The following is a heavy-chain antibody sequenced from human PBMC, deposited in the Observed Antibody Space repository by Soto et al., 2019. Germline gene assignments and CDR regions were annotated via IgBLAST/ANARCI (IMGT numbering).Heavy chain of an antibody. Sequence: PGGSLRLSCAASGFTFSNYAMSWVRQAPGKGLEWVSVISNNGGSTYYADSVKGRFTISRDNSKNTLYLQMNSLRAEDTAVYYCAKDHRYLTGYYRFYYYYGMDVWGQGTTVTVSS. J-gene: IGHJ6*02. V-gene: IGHV3-23*01. CDR3: AKDHRYLTGYYRFYYYYGMDV. CDR1: GFTFSNYA. D-gene: IGHD3-9*01. CDR2: ISNNGGST.